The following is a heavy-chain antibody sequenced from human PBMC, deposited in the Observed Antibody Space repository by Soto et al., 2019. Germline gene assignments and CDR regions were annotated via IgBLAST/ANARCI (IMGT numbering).Heavy chain of an antibody. D-gene: IGHD4-17*01. Sequence: QVQLVESGGGVVQPGRSLRLSCAASGFTFSSYGMHWVRQAPGKGLEWVAVIWYDGSNKYYADSVKGRFTISRDNSKNTLYLQMNSLRAEDTAVYYCARDYNGDYHYDLWGRGTLVTVSS. J-gene: IGHJ2*01. CDR3: ARDYNGDYHYDL. CDR1: GFTFSSYG. CDR2: IWYDGSNK. V-gene: IGHV3-33*01.